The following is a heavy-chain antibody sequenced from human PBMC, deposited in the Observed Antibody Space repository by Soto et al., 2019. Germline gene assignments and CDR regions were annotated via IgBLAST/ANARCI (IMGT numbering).Heavy chain of an antibody. CDR2: IWYDGSNK. Sequence: SLRLSCAASGFTFSSYGMHWVRQAPGKGLEWVAVIWYDGSNKYYADSVKGRFTISRDNSKNTLYLQMNSLRAEDTAVYYCASEPGYSSGWYDYWGQGTLVTVS. CDR3: ASEPGYSSGWYDY. CDR1: GFTFSSYG. D-gene: IGHD6-19*01. J-gene: IGHJ4*02. V-gene: IGHV3-33*01.